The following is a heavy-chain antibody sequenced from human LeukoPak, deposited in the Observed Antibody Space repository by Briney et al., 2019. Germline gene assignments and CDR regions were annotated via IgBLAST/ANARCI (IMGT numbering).Heavy chain of an antibody. D-gene: IGHD3-22*01. CDR3: VTYYYGSSAPKRNY. J-gene: IGHJ4*02. V-gene: IGHV4-34*01. Sequence: SETLPLTCAVYGGSFSDYFWSWIRQPPGKGLEWIGEISHSGSTTYNPSLRSRVTISGDTSKKQFSLKLSSVTAADTAVYYCVTYYYGSSAPKRNYWGQGALVTVSS. CDR2: ISHSGST. CDR1: GGSFSDYF.